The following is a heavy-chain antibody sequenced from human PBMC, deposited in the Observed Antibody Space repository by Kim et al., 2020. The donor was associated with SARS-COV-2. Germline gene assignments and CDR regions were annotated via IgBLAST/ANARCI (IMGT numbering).Heavy chain of an antibody. Sequence: YAVSVKSRITSNPDTSKNQFSLQLNSVTPEDTAVYYCARAGLGSSSSNDYWGQGTLVTVSS. CDR3: ARAGLGSSSSNDY. V-gene: IGHV6-1*01. J-gene: IGHJ4*02. D-gene: IGHD6-6*01.